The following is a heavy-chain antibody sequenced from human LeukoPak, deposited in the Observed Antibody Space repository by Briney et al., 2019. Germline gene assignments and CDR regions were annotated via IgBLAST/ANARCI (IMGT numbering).Heavy chain of an antibody. J-gene: IGHJ4*02. CDR1: GFTFSTYT. CDR2: ISYDVNRA. CDR3: ATPIVGARVDY. V-gene: IGHV3-30-3*01. D-gene: IGHD1-26*01. Sequence: GSLRLSCAASGFTFSTYTMHWVRQAPGKGLEWVAVISYDVNRALYADSVKGRFTISRDNSKNTLYLQMNSLRAEDTAVYYCATPIVGARVDYWGQGTLVTVSS.